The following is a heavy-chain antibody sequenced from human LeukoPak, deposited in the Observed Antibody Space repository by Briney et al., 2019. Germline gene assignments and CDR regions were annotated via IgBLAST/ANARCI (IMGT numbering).Heavy chain of an antibody. CDR2: IIPIFGTA. CDR3: PRGWYYYDTTGYLLVH. D-gene: IGHD3-22*01. CDR1: GGTFSRYA. J-gene: IGHJ4*02. V-gene: IGHV1-69*05. Sequence: SVKVSCKASGGTFSRYAIRWVRQAPGQGLEWMGGIIPIFGTANYAQKFQGRVTITTDESTSTAYMELSKLRSEDPAVYYWPRGWYYYDTTGYLLVHWGQGTLVTVSS.